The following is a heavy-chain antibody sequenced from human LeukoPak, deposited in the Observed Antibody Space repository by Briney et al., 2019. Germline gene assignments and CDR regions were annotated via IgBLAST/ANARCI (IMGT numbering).Heavy chain of an antibody. V-gene: IGHV3-48*03. CDR2: ISSSGSTI. Sequence: GSLRLSCAASGFTFSSYEMNWVRQGPGKGLEWVSYISSSGSTIYYADSVKGRFTISRDNAKNSLYLQMNSLRAEDTAVYYCAELGITMIGGVWGKGTTVTISS. CDR3: AELGITMIGGV. J-gene: IGHJ6*04. CDR1: GFTFSSYE. D-gene: IGHD3-10*02.